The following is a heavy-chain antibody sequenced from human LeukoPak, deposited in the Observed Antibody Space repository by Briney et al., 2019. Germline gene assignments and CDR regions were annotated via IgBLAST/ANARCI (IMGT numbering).Heavy chain of an antibody. CDR1: GYTFTSYY. V-gene: IGHV1-46*01. J-gene: IGHJ4*02. D-gene: IGHD5-12*01. CDR2: INPSGGST. CDR3: ARVGGWLRFNY. Sequence: ASVMVSCKASGYTFTSYYMHWVRQAPGQGLEWMGIINPSGGSTSYAQKLQGRVTMTRDTSTSTVYMELSSLRSEDTAVYYCARVGGWLRFNYWGQGTLVTVSS.